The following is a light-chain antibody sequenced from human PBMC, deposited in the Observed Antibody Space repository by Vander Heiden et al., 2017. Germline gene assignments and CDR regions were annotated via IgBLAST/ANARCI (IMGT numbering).Light chain of an antibody. CDR3: QQYYNWPPFT. Sequence: EIVMTQSPATLAASPGERVTLSCRASQIISSDLAWYQQKPGQAPRLLIYGASTRATGIPARFSGSESGTEFTLTISSLQSEDSAVYYCQQYYNWPPFTIGPGTKVLI. J-gene: IGKJ3*01. CDR2: GAS. V-gene: IGKV3-15*01. CDR1: QIISSD.